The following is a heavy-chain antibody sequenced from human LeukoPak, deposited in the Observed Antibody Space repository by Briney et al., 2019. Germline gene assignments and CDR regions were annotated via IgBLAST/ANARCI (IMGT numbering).Heavy chain of an antibody. CDR3: AKTGGIAAAAPDYFDY. CDR2: ISGSGGST. Sequence: GGSLRLSCAASGFTFSSYAMSWVRQAPGKGLEWVSAISGSGGSTYYADSVKGRFTISRDNSKNTLYLQMNSLRAEDTAVYYCAKTGGIAAAAPDYFDYWGQGTLVTVSS. D-gene: IGHD6-13*01. V-gene: IGHV3-23*01. CDR1: GFTFSSYA. J-gene: IGHJ4*02.